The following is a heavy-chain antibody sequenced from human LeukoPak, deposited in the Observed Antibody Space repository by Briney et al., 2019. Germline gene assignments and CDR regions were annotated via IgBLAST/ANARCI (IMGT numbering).Heavy chain of an antibody. CDR2: INPNSGGT. D-gene: IGHD5-18*01. CDR3: ARVLPQGPYYYHGMDV. V-gene: IGHV1-2*02. J-gene: IGHJ6*02. CDR1: GYTFTGYY. Sequence: GASVKVSCKASGYTFTGYYMHWVRQAPGQGLEWMGWINPNSGGTNYAQKFQGRVTMTRDTSISTAYMELSRLRSDDTAVYYCARVLPQGPYYYHGMDVWGQGTTVTVSS.